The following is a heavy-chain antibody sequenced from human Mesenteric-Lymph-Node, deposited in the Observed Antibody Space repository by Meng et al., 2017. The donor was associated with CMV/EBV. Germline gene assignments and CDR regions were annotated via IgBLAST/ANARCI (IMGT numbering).Heavy chain of an antibody. CDR2: INHSGST. V-gene: IGHV4-34*01. CDR3: ARHQRWLKSEGGFNY. D-gene: IGHD4-23*01. CDR1: GVFFSGYY. Sequence: VQLRPGWAGLLQLSETLAPTCAVDGVFFSGYYWSWLRQPPGKGLEWIGEINHSGSTNYNPSLKSRVTISVDTSKNQFSLKLSSVTAADTAVYYCARHQRWLKSEGGFNYWGQGTLVTVSS. J-gene: IGHJ4*02.